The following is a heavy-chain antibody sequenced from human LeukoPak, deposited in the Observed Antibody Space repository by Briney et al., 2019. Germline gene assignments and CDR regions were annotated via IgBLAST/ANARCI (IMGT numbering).Heavy chain of an antibody. CDR2: INPSGGST. J-gene: IGHJ6*03. V-gene: IGHV1-46*01. D-gene: IGHD3-10*01. CDR3: ARDPGILVRGSRRGYDGNYYHMDV. Sequence: EASVTVSCKASGYTFTSYYMHWVRQAPGQGLEWMGIINPSGGSTNYAQKFQGRVTMTRDMSTSTVYMELSSLRSEDTAVYYCARDPGILVRGSRRGYDGNYYHMDVWGKGTMVTITS. CDR1: GYTFTSYY.